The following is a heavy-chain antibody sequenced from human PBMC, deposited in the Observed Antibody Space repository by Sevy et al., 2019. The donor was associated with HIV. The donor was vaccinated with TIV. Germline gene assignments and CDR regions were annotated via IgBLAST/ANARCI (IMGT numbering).Heavy chain of an antibody. CDR2: FSFGCGRI. J-gene: IGHJ4*02. CDR3: AREGCTKPHDY. CDR1: GFTFSKYS. D-gene: IGHD2-8*01. Sequence: GGSLRLSCEASGFTFSKYSMSWVRQAPGKGLEWVSTFSFGCGRINYADSVKGRFAISRDDSKNTLYLQMDSLRAEDTAVYYCAREGCTKPHDYWGQGTLVTVSS. V-gene: IGHV3-23*01.